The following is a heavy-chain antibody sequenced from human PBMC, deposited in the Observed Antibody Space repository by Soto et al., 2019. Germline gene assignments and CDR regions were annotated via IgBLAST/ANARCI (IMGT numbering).Heavy chain of an antibody. CDR1: GYTFTSYY. CDR2: INPSGGST. D-gene: IGHD3-3*02. CDR3: ARDSNPVYKPSINYFDY. Sequence: ASVKVSCKASGYTFTSYYMHWVRQAPGQGLEWMGIINPSGGSTSYAQKFQGRATMTRDTSTSTVYMELSSLRSEDTAVYYCARDSNPVYKPSINYFDYWGQGTLVTVSS. V-gene: IGHV1-46*01. J-gene: IGHJ4*02.